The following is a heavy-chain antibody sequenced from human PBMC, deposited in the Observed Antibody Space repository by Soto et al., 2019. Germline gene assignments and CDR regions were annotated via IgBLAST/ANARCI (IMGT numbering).Heavy chain of an antibody. D-gene: IGHD3-16*01. CDR3: ARDFLSWGSYYYFGMDV. J-gene: IGHJ6*02. CDR2: IWYDGNKK. V-gene: IGHV3-33*01. CDR1: GLTFSRYA. Sequence: QVQLEESGGGVVQPGRSLRLSCAASGLTFSRYAMHWVRQPPGKGLEWVAVIWYDGNKKYYADSVKGRFTISRDNSKNTLYLQMNRLRVEDTAVYYCARDFLSWGSYYYFGMDVWGRGTTVTVSS.